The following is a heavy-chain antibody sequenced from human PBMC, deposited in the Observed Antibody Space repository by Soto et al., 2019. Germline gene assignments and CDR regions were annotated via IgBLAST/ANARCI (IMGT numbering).Heavy chain of an antibody. D-gene: IGHD2-21*02. V-gene: IGHV1-18*04. CDR3: ARDREYGGNSGGAAFDI. CDR2: ISAYNGNT. J-gene: IGHJ3*02. Sequence: ASVKVYCKASGCTFTSYGISWVRQAPGQGLEWMGWISAYNGNTNYAQKLQGRVTMTTDTSTSTAYMELRSLRSDDTAVYYCARDREYGGNSGGAAFDIWGQGTMVTVSS. CDR1: GCTFTSYG.